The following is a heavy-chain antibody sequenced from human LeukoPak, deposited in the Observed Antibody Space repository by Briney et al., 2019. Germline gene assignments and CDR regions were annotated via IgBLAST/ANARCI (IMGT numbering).Heavy chain of an antibody. J-gene: IGHJ3*02. CDR1: GGSISSYY. CDR2: IYYSGST. D-gene: IGHD3-10*01. V-gene: IGHV4-59*01. CDR3: GSTNYNPSLKSRVTISVDTSKNQFSLKLSSVTAADTAVYYCARGGRQQLLGGVGAFDI. Sequence: SETLSLTCTVSGGSISSYYWSWIRQPPGKGLEWIGYIYYSGSTNYNPSLKSRVTISVDTSKNQFSRKLRSVTAADTAVYYSGSTNYNPSLKSRVTISVDTSKNQFSLKLSSVTAADTAVYYCARGGRQQLLGGVGAFDIWGQGTMVTVSS.